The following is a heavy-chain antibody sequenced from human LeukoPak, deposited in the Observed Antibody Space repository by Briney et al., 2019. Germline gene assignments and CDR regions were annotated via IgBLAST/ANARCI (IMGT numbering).Heavy chain of an antibody. V-gene: IGHV1-18*01. Sequence: ASVKVSCKTSGYTFTSFGVSWVRQAPGQGLEWMGWISAYNGNTNYAQILRGRVTMTADTSTSTAYMELRSLRSDDTAVYYCARDLGAARGIFFDFWGQGTLVTVSS. CDR2: ISAYNGNT. CDR3: ARDLGAARGIFFDF. CDR1: GYTFTSFG. J-gene: IGHJ4*02. D-gene: IGHD6-6*01.